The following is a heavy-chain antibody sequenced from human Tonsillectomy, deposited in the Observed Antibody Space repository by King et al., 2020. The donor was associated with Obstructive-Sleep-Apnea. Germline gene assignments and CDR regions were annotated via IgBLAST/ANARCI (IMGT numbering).Heavy chain of an antibody. CDR1: GFTVSSNY. Sequence: VQLVESGGGLVQPGGSVRLSCAASGFTVSSNYMSWVRQAPGKGLEWVSVIYIGGGTYYADSVKGRFTISRETSKNTLYLQMNSLRAEVTAVYYRARVVGAIIYWGQGMLVTVSS. CDR2: IYIGGGT. V-gene: IGHV3-66*01. D-gene: IGHD1-26*01. J-gene: IGHJ4*02. CDR3: ARVVGAIIY.